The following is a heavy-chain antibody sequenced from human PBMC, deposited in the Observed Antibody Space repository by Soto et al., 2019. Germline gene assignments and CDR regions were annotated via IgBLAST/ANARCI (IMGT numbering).Heavy chain of an antibody. CDR1: GYTFTSYY. CDR3: VRESTPTRWFDP. CDR2: INPSGGST. J-gene: IGHJ5*02. Sequence: QVQLVQSGAEVKKPGASVKVSCKASGYTFTSYYIHWVRQAPGHGLEWMGVINPSGGSTSYAQNFQGRVTMTRDTSTSTVYMELSSLRSEDTAVYYCVRESTPTRWFDPWGQGTLVTVSS. V-gene: IGHV1-46*03. D-gene: IGHD2-2*01.